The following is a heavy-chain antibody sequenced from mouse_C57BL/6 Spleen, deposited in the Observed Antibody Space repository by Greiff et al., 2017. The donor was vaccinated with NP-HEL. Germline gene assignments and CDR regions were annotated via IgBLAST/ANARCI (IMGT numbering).Heavy chain of an antibody. V-gene: IGHV1-26*01. CDR2: INPNNGGT. CDR1: GYTFTDYY. Sequence: VQLQQSGPELVKPGASVKISCKASGYTFTDYYMNWVKQSHGKSLEWIGDINPNNGGTSYNQKFKGKATLTVDKSSSTAYMGLRSLTSEDSAVYYCARDYGNYWGYFDYWGQGTTLTVSS. CDR3: ARDYGNYWGYFDY. D-gene: IGHD2-1*01. J-gene: IGHJ2*01.